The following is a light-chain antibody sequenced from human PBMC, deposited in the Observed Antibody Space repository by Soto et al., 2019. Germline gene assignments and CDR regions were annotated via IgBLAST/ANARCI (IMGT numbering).Light chain of an antibody. CDR3: QQYDNLTLT. CDR1: QDIKNY. CDR2: DAS. Sequence: DIQMTQSPSSLSASVGDRVTITCQASQDIKNYLNWYQQKSGKAPKLLIYDASDLETGVPSRFSGSGSGTDFTCAINSLQPEDIATDYCQQYDNLTLTFGQGTKVDIK. J-gene: IGKJ4*01. V-gene: IGKV1-33*01.